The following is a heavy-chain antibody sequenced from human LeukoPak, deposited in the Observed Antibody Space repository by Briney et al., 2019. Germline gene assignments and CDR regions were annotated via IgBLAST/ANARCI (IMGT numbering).Heavy chain of an antibody. V-gene: IGHV1-2*02. J-gene: IGHJ5*02. CDR3: ARDWYYDFWSGYYLTPGWFDP. CDR1: GYTFTGYY. Sequence: ASVKVSCKASGYTFTGYYMHWVRQAPGQGLEWVGWINPNSGGTNYAQKFQGRVTMTRDTSISTAYMELSRLRSDDTAVYYCARDWYYDFWSGYYLTPGWFDPWGQGTLVTVSS. D-gene: IGHD3-3*01. CDR2: INPNSGGT.